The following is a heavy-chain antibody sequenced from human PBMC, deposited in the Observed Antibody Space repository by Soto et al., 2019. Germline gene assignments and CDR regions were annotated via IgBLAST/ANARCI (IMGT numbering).Heavy chain of an antibody. CDR1: GFTFSSYG. CDR2: ISYDGSNK. CDR3: AKGRIAVAGTGDDYYYGMDV. Sequence: QVQLVESGGGVVQPGRSLRLSCAASGFTFSSYGMHWVRQAPGKGLEWVAVISYDGSNKYYADSVKGRFTISRDNSKNTLYLQMNSLRAEDTAVYYCAKGRIAVAGTGDDYYYGMDVWGQGTTVTVSS. D-gene: IGHD6-19*01. V-gene: IGHV3-30*18. J-gene: IGHJ6*02.